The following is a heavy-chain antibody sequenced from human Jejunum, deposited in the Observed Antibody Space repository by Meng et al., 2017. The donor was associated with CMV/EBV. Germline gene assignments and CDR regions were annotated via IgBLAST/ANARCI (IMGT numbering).Heavy chain of an antibody. CDR1: DGSVSDYN. V-gene: IGHV4-34*01. CDR3: ARGVGDY. CDR2: IIRGGAT. J-gene: IGHJ4*02. D-gene: IGHD1-26*01. Sequence: TLSLTCAVYDGSVSDYNWSWFRQTPGKGLEWIGEIIRGGATNYNPSLNSRLTISIDTSKNQLSLKVTSVTAADTAIYYCARGVGDYWGQGTLVTVSS.